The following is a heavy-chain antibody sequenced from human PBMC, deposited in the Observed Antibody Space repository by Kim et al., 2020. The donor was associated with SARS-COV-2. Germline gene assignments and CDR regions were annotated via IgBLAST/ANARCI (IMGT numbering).Heavy chain of an antibody. V-gene: IGHV4-59*09. Sequence: SRVTISVATSKNQFSLKLSSVTAADTAVYYCARGKGLRYFDWLSSHYFDYWGQGTLVTVSS. J-gene: IGHJ4*02. D-gene: IGHD3-9*01. CDR3: ARGKGLRYFDWLSSHYFDY.